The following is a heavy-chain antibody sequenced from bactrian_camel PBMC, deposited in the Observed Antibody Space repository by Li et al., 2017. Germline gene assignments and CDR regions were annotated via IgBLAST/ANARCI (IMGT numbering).Heavy chain of an antibody. J-gene: IGHJ6*01. CDR2: HNVGSGTT. V-gene: IGHV3S28*01. CDR3: AAGTEKRGWLCAVGAGTAGFAY. CDR1: GFTSSRAY. D-gene: IGHD7*01. Sequence: QLVESGGGSVQAGGSLRVSCAVSGFTSSRAYMSWVRQAPGKQREGVVTHNVGSGTTYYADSVEGRFTLSLDHAKNTMYLQMNSLKPEDTGMYYCAAGTEKRGWLCAVGAGTAGFAYWGLGTQVTVS.